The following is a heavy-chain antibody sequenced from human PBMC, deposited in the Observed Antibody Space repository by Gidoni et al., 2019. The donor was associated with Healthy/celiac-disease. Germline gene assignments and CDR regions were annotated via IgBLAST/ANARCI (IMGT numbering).Heavy chain of an antibody. V-gene: IGHV1-46*03. CDR3: ARDRDSSSPPDY. Sequence: QVQLVQSGAEVQKPGASLKVSCTASGYTFTSYYLHWVRQAPGQGLEWMGIIHPSGGSTSYAQKFQGRVTMTRDTSTSTVYMELSSLRSEDTAVYYCARDRDSSSPPDYWGQGTLVTVSS. J-gene: IGHJ4*02. CDR2: IHPSGGST. D-gene: IGHD6-13*01. CDR1: GYTFTSYY.